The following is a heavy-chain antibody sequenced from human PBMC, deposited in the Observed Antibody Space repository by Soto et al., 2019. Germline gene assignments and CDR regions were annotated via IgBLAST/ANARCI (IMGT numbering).Heavy chain of an antibody. V-gene: IGHV1-46*01. CDR2: INPSGGST. CDR3: ARTRYSSSWYGWFDP. D-gene: IGHD6-13*01. J-gene: IGHJ5*02. CDR1: GYTFTSYY. Sequence: ASVKVSCKASGYTFTSYYMHWVRQAPGQGLEWMGIINPSGGSTSYAQKFQGRVTMTRDTSTSTVYMELSSLRSEDTAMYYCARTRYSSSWYGWFDPWGQGTLVTVSS.